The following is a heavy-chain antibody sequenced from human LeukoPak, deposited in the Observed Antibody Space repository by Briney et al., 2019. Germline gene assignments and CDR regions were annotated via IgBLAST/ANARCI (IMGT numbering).Heavy chain of an antibody. D-gene: IGHD3-22*01. Sequence: PSETLSLTCTVSGGSISSYYWSWIRQPPGKGLEWIGYIYYSGSTNYNPSLKSRVTISVDTSKNQFSLKLSSVTAADTAVYYCAREATGDYYDSSGYNWFDPWGQGTLVTVSS. CDR2: IYYSGST. CDR3: AREATGDYYDSSGYNWFDP. V-gene: IGHV4-59*01. J-gene: IGHJ5*02. CDR1: GGSISSYY.